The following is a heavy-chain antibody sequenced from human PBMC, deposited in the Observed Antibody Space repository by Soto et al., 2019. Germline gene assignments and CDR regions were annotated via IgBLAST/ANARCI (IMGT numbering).Heavy chain of an antibody. CDR2: ISYGVST. CDR3: ARHRRETGTYAQPLDS. Sequence: PSETLSLTFTVSGGSVSSSSFYWGWVRQPPGTGLEWIGSISYGVSTYYIPSLKSRVTMSVDTSTNQLSLNLNSVTAADTALYFCARHRRETGTYAQPLDSWGQGTLVTVSS. D-gene: IGHD1-1*01. J-gene: IGHJ4*02. V-gene: IGHV4-39*01. CDR1: GGSVSSSSFY.